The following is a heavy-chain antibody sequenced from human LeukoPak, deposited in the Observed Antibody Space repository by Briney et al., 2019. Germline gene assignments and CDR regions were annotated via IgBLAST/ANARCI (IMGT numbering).Heavy chain of an antibody. D-gene: IGHD3-3*01. CDR3: ARVSDYDFWSGYSSGLNWFDP. Sequence: ASVKVSCKASGYTFTGYYMHWVRQAPGQGLEWMRWINPNSGGTNYAQKFQGRVTMTRDTSISTAYMELSRLRSDDTAVYYCARVSDYDFWSGYSSGLNWFDPWGQGTLVTVSS. CDR1: GYTFTGYY. J-gene: IGHJ5*02. CDR2: INPNSGGT. V-gene: IGHV1-2*02.